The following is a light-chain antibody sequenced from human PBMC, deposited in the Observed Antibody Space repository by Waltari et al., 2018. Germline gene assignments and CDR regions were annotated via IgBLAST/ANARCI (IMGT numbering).Light chain of an antibody. J-gene: IGLJ3*02. Sequence: SVLTQPPSASGTPGQRVTISCSGSTSHLGANTVNWYQQLPGTAPKLLIYSNNPRPSAIPDRFSGSKSGTSASLAISGLQSEDEADYYCAAWDDSLTGWMFGGGTKLTVL. CDR2: SNN. CDR1: TSHLGANT. CDR3: AAWDDSLTGWM. V-gene: IGLV1-44*01.